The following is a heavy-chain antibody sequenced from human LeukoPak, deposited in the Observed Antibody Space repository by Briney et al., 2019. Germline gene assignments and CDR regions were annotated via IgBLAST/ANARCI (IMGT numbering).Heavy chain of an antibody. D-gene: IGHD2-2*01. Sequence: GGSLRLSCAASGFTFSSSWMHWVRQAPGKGLVWVSRINSDGSTTNYADSVKGRFIISRDNAKNTLYLQMNSLRAEDTADYYCTRPESSSSLACDHWGQGTLVTVSS. CDR3: TRPESSSSLACDH. CDR1: GFTFSSSW. CDR2: INSDGSTT. V-gene: IGHV3-74*01. J-gene: IGHJ4*02.